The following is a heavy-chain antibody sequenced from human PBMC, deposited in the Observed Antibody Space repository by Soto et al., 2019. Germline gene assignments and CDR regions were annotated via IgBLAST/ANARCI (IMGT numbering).Heavy chain of an antibody. CDR2: ISAYNGNT. D-gene: IGHD4-17*01. CDR3: ARDDYGDYVDYYYGMDV. Sequence: QVQLVQSGAEVKKPGASVKVSCKASGYTFRSYGISWVRQAPGQGLEWMGWISAYNGNTNYAQKLQGRVTMTTDTSTSTAYMELRSLRSDDTAVYYCARDDYGDYVDYYYGMDVWGQGTTVTVSS. CDR1: GYTFRSYG. V-gene: IGHV1-18*01. J-gene: IGHJ6*02.